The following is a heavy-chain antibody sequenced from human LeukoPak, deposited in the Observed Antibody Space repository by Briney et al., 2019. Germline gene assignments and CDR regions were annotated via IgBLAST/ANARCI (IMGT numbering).Heavy chain of an antibody. Sequence: SETLSLTCTVSGGSISSYYWSWIRQPAGKGLEWIGRIYTSGSTNYNPSLKSRVTISVDTSKNQFSLKLSSVTAADTAVYYCARRAYSSSWYRSGITGTTSNWFDPWGQGTLVTVSS. CDR1: GGSISSYY. V-gene: IGHV4-4*07. CDR3: ARRAYSSSWYRSGITGTTSNWFDP. CDR2: IYTSGST. D-gene: IGHD6-13*01. J-gene: IGHJ5*02.